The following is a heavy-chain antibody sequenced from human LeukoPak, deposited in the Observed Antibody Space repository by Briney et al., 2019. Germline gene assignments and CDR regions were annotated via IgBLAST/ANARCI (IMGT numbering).Heavy chain of an antibody. Sequence: GGSLRLSCAASVFTSLTQWMYWVRHAPGKGLVWVSLTNNDGNNTNYADSVKGRFTISKDNAKNTLFLQMDSLRGDDTAVYCASRVVTSFDYWGPGTLVTVSS. CDR3: ASRVVTSFDY. CDR1: VFTSLTQW. V-gene: IGHV3-74*01. J-gene: IGHJ4*02. D-gene: IGHD2-21*02. CDR2: TNNDGNNT.